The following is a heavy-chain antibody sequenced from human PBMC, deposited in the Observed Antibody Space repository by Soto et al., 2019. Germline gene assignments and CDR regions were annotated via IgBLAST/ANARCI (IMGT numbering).Heavy chain of an antibody. CDR2: ISSSGSTI. CDR3: ARDQYYDSSGYYYGSFDY. D-gene: IGHD3-22*01. CDR1: GFTFSSYE. J-gene: IGHJ4*02. Sequence: PGGSLRLSCAASGFTFSSYEMNWVRQAPGKGLEWVSYISSSGSTIYYADSVKGRFTISRDNAKNSLYLQMNSLRAEDTAVYYCARDQYYDSSGYYYGSFDYWGQGTLVTVSS. V-gene: IGHV3-48*03.